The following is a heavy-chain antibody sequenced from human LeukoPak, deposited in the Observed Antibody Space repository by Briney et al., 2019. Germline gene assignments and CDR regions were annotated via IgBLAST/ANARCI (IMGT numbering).Heavy chain of an antibody. CDR1: GGSISNYY. D-gene: IGHD2-15*01. CDR3: ARWGSCSGGSCYRPPNNWFDP. V-gene: IGHV4-59*08. Sequence: SETLSLTCTVSGGSISNYYWSWIRQPPGKGLEWIGYIYYSGSTNYNPSLKSRVTISVDTSKNQFSLKLSSVTAADTAVYYCARWGSCSGGSCYRPPNNWFDPWGQGTLVTVSS. J-gene: IGHJ5*02. CDR2: IYYSGST.